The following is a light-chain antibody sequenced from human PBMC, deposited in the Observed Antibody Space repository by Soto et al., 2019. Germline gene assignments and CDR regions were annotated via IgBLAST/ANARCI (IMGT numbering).Light chain of an antibody. Sequence: SALTQPASVSGSPGQSITISCTGTSSDVGSYNLVSWYQQHPGKAPKLMIYEVSKRPSGVSNRFSGSKSGKTASLTISGLQAEDEADYYCCSYAGSSSLYVFGTGTKVTVL. CDR2: EVS. J-gene: IGLJ1*01. CDR1: SSDVGSYNL. V-gene: IGLV2-23*02. CDR3: CSYAGSSSLYV.